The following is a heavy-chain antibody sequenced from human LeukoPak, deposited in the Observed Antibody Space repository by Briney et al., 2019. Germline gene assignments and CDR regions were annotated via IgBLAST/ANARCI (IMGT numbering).Heavy chain of an antibody. CDR1: GFTVSSNY. D-gene: IGHD3-10*01. V-gene: IGHV3-66*01. J-gene: IGHJ3*02. CDR3: ARDRFFGLSRAFDI. CDR2: IYSGFRT. Sequence: PGRSLRLSCAASGFTVSSNYMSWVRQAPGKGLEWVSIIYSGFRTYYANSVKGRFTISRDNSKNTLYLQMNSLRAEDTAVYYYARDRFFGLSRAFDIWGQGTMVTVSS.